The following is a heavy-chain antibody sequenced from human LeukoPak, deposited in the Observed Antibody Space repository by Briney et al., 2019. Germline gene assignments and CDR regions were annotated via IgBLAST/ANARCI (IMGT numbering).Heavy chain of an antibody. J-gene: IGHJ3*02. CDR3: AKGHRPVLRFLVCAFDI. D-gene: IGHD3-3*01. Sequence: PGRSLRLSCAASGFTFDDYAMHWVRQAPGKGLEWVSGISGSGGSTYYADSVKGRFTISRDNSKNTLYLQMNSLRAEDTAVYYCAKGHRPVLRFLVCAFDIWGQGTMVTVSS. CDR1: GFTFDDYA. V-gene: IGHV3-23*01. CDR2: ISGSGGST.